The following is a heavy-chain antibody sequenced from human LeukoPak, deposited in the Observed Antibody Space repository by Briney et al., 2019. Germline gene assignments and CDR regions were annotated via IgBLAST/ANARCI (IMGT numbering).Heavy chain of an antibody. CDR1: GGSFSGYY. D-gene: IGHD3-16*02. J-gene: IGHJ4*02. V-gene: IGHV4-34*01. CDR2: INHSGST. CDR3: ARRSYYVWGSYRSYYFDY. Sequence: KPSETLSLTYADYGGSFSGYYWSWIRQPPGKGLEWIREINHSGSTNYNPSLKSRVTISVDTSKNQFSLKLSSVTAADTAVYYCARRSYYVWGSYRSYYFDYWGQGTLVTVSS.